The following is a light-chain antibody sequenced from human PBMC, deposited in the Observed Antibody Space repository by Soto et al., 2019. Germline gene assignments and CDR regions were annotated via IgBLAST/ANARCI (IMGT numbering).Light chain of an antibody. CDR1: SSNIGTNY. Sequence: QSVLTQPPSASGTPGQRVSISCSGSSSNIGTNYVYWYQKLPGAAPKLLMYSNNERPSGVPDRFSGSKSGTSASLAISGLRSEDEADYYCATWDDSLTGVVFGGGTKVTVL. V-gene: IGLV1-47*02. J-gene: IGLJ2*01. CDR2: SNN. CDR3: ATWDDSLTGVV.